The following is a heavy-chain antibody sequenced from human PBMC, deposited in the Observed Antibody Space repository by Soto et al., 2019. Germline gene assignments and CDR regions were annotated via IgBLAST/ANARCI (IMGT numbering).Heavy chain of an antibody. CDR1: GYSFSNYW. D-gene: IGHD3-10*01. CDR3: ARFDTDRVRAFDX. Sequence: PGEALKISCKASGYSFSNYWIGWVRQMPGKGLEWMVLIYTADSDTRYSPSFQGRVTISADKSSSTAYMQWSSLKASDTAKYFCARFDTDRVRAFDXWGQGTMVTVS. J-gene: IGHJ3*02. V-gene: IGHV5-51*01. CDR2: IYTADSDT.